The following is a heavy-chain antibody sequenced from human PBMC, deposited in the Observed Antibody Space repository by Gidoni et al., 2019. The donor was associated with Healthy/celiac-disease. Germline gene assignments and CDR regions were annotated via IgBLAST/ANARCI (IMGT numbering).Heavy chain of an antibody. V-gene: IGHV4-34*01. CDR2: INHSGST. Sequence: QVQLQQWGAGLLKPSETLSLTCAVYGGSFSGYYWSWIRQPPGKGLEWIGEINHSGSTNYNPSLKSRVTISVDTSKNQFSLKLSSVTAADTAVYYCARSFLRQQQPDAFDIWGQGTMVTVSS. D-gene: IGHD6-13*01. CDR3: ARSFLRQQQPDAFDI. CDR1: GGSFSGYY. J-gene: IGHJ3*02.